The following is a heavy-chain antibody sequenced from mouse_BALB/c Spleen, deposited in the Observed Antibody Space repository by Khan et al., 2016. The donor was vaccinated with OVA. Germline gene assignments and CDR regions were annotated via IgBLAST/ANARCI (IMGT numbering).Heavy chain of an antibody. CDR3: ERSGDYDGWFAY. D-gene: IGHD2-4*01. CDR1: GYSITSGYY. V-gene: IGHV3-6*02. Sequence: VQLKQSGPGLVKPSQSLSLTCSVTGYSITSGYYWNWIRQFPGNKLEWMGYISYDGSNNYNPSLKNRISITRDTSKNQFFLKLNSVTTEDTATYYCERSGDYDGWFAYWGQGTLVTVSA. J-gene: IGHJ3*01. CDR2: ISYDGSN.